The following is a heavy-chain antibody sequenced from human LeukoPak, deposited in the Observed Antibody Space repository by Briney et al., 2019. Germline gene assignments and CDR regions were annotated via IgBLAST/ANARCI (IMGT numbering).Heavy chain of an antibody. D-gene: IGHD6-13*01. V-gene: IGHV3-74*01. Sequence: GGSLRLSCAASGFTFSSYAITWVRHPPGKGLVWVSRISPTGSTTSYADSVKGRFTVSRDNAKNTLYLQVNNLRAEDTAVYYCARGPSSNWSGLDFWGQGTLLTVSS. CDR1: GFTFSSYA. J-gene: IGHJ4*02. CDR2: ISPTGSTT. CDR3: ARGPSSNWSGLDF.